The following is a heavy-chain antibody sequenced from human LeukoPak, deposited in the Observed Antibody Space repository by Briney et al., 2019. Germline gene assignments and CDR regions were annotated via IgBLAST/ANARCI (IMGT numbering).Heavy chain of an antibody. CDR2: ISSISSTI. D-gene: IGHD4-11*01. CDR1: GFTFNGYG. J-gene: IGHJ4*02. CDR3: ARDGASYSNYEGNFDY. Sequence: GGSLRLFCTASGFTFNGYGMNWVRQAPGKGLEWVSYISSISSTIYYSDSVKGRFTISRDNAKNSLYLQMNSLRAEDTAVYYCARDGASYSNYEGNFDYWGQGTLVIVSS. V-gene: IGHV3-48*01.